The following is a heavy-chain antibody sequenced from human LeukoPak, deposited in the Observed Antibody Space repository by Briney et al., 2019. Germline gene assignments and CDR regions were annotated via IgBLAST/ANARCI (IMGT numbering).Heavy chain of an antibody. CDR2: INPADSDT. CDR1: GYSFTSHW. Sequence: GESLKISCKGSGYSFTSHWIGWVRQMPGKGLEWMGIINPADSDTRYSPSFQGQVTISVDKSTSTAYLQWSSLVASDTAMYYCARRYCSSITCYFFDYWGQGALVTVSS. D-gene: IGHD2-2*01. V-gene: IGHV5-51*01. J-gene: IGHJ4*02. CDR3: ARRYCSSITCYFFDY.